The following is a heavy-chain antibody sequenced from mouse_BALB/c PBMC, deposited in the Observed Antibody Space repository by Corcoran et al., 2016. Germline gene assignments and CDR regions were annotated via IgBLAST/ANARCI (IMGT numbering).Heavy chain of an antibody. CDR1: GFTITSGYY. D-gene: IGHD1-1*01. CDR3: AGDYYGYWYFDV. J-gene: IGHJ1*01. Sequence: QMQLQESGPGLVKPSQSLFLACSITGFTITSGYYWIWSRQSPGKPLEWMGYITHSGETFYNPSLQSPISITRETSKNQFFLQLNSVTTEDTAMYYCAGDYYGYWYFDVWGAGTTVTVSS. V-gene: IGHV12-3*02. CDR2: ITHSGET.